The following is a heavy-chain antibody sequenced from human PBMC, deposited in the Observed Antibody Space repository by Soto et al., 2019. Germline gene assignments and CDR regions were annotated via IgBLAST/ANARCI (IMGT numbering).Heavy chain of an antibody. Sequence: PSETLSLTCTVSGGSISSSSYYWGWIRQPPGKGLEWIGSIYYSGSTYYNPSLKSRVTISVDTSKNQFSMKLSSVTAADTAVYYCARHNYHRRGPSAYSGQGTLVPVSS. CDR2: IYYSGST. V-gene: IGHV4-39*01. CDR1: GGSISSSSYY. J-gene: IGHJ4*02. D-gene: IGHD3-22*01. CDR3: ARHNYHRRGPSAY.